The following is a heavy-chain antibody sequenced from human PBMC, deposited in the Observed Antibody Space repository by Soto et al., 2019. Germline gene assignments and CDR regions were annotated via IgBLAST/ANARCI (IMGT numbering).Heavy chain of an antibody. J-gene: IGHJ3*02. V-gene: IGHV1-8*01. D-gene: IGHD3-10*01. Sequence: QVQLVQSGAEVKKPGASVKVSCKASGYTFTSYDINWVRQAAGQGLEWLGWMNPSSGNKAYAQNFQGRGTMTRNTSISTAYLELNSLTSEDTAAYYCARGGVSRGAFDIWGRGTLVTVTS. CDR1: GYTFTSYD. CDR3: ARGGVSRGAFDI. CDR2: MNPSSGNK.